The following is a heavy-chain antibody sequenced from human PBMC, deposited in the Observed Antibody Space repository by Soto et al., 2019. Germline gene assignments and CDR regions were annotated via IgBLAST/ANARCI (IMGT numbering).Heavy chain of an antibody. J-gene: IGHJ4*02. CDR2: FSGSDGST. CDR3: AKDLASETLTYFDS. V-gene: IGHV3-23*01. CDR1: GFTFNNYA. Sequence: GGSLRLSCAASGFTFNNYAMNWVRQAPGKGLEWVSAFSGSDGSTFYADSVKGRFTISGDNSKNTLYLQMNSLRVEDTAVYYCAKDLASETLTYFDSWGQGALVTVSS. D-gene: IGHD2-21*01.